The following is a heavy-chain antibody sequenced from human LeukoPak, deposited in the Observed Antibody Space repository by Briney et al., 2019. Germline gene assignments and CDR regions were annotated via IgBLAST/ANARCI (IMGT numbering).Heavy chain of an antibody. CDR3: ARDMGPPTQTLIWALDY. Sequence: PGRSLRLSCAASGFTFSSYAMHWVHQAPGKGLEWVAVISYDGSNKYYADSVKGRFTISRDNSKNTLYLQMNSLRVEDTAVYYCARDMGPPTQTLIWALDYWGQGTLVTVSS. D-gene: IGHD3-16*01. CDR2: ISYDGSNK. V-gene: IGHV3-30-3*01. J-gene: IGHJ4*02. CDR1: GFTFSSYA.